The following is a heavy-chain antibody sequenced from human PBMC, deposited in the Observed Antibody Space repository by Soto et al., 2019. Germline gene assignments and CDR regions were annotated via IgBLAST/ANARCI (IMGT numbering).Heavy chain of an antibody. J-gene: IGHJ4*02. CDR3: NRNYDLAGGNDF. Sequence: EVQLVESGGGLVQPGGSLKLSCAASGLTFSGSAMHWVRQASGKGLEWVGRLRSKGNTYATVYAASVRGRFTISRDDSKNTAYQQMNSLKTEDSAVYYCNRNYDLAGGNDFWGQGTLVTVSS. V-gene: IGHV3-73*02. CDR1: GLTFSGSA. D-gene: IGHD3-3*01. CDR2: LRSKGNTYAT.